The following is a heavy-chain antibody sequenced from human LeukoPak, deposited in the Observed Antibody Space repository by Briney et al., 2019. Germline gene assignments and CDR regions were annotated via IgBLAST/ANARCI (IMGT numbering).Heavy chain of an antibody. CDR2: ISYDGSNK. Sequence: GGSLRLSCAASGFTFSSYGMHWVRQAPGKGLEWVAVISYDGSNKYYADSVKGRFTISRDNSKNTLYLQMNSLRAEDTAVYYCARADGSGYDYYFDYWGQGTLVTVSS. V-gene: IGHV3-33*05. CDR1: GFTFSSYG. CDR3: ARADGSGYDYYFDY. J-gene: IGHJ4*02. D-gene: IGHD3-10*01.